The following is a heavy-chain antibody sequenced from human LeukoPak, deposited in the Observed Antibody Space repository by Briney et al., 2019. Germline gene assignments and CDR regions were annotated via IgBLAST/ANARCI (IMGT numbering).Heavy chain of an antibody. CDR1: GFIFSTNY. CDR3: ARHEGITMIMN. V-gene: IGHV3-66*04. Sequence: PGGSLRLSCAASGFIFSTNYVSWVRQAPGKGLEWVSVIYSGGSTSYADYAKGGFTISRDNSNNSPYLQMNSLRAEETAVYYYARHEGITMIMNWGQGTLVTVSS. D-gene: IGHD3-22*01. J-gene: IGHJ4*02. CDR2: IYSGGST.